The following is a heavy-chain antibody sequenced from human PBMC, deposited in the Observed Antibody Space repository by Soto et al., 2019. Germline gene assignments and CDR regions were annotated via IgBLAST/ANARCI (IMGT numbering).Heavy chain of an antibody. CDR3: ARPIQSSYDSSGQSAWFDP. Sequence: QVQLVQSGAEVKKPGSSVKVSCKASGGTFSSYAISWVRQAPGQGLEWMGGIIPIFGTANYAQKFQGRVTMTADEXXTXAXMELSSLRSEDTAVYYCARPIQSSYDSSGQSAWFDPWGQGTLVTVSS. J-gene: IGHJ5*02. D-gene: IGHD3-22*01. CDR1: GGTFSSYA. V-gene: IGHV1-69*12. CDR2: IIPIFGTA.